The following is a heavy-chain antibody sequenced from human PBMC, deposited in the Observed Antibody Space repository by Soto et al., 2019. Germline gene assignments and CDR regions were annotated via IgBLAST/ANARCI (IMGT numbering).Heavy chain of an antibody. J-gene: IGHJ1*01. CDR2: IIPIFGTA. CDR1: GGTFSSYA. CDR3: ARDRIAAAGVAEYFQH. Sequence: GASVKVSCKDTGGTFSSYAISWVRQAPGQGLEWMGGIIPIFGTANYAQKFQGRVTINADESTSTAYMELSSLRSEDTAVYYCARDRIAAAGVAEYFQHWGQGTLVTVSS. D-gene: IGHD6-13*01. V-gene: IGHV1-69*13.